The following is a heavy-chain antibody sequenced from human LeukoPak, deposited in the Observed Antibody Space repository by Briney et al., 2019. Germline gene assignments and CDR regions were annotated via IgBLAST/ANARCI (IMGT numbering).Heavy chain of an antibody. V-gene: IGHV3-30*02. CDR1: GFTFSSYG. CDR2: IRYDGSNK. J-gene: IGHJ4*02. D-gene: IGHD2-2*01. CDR3: AKDFEVVVPADEDY. Sequence: GGSLRLSCAASGFTFSSYGMHWVRQAPGKGLEWVAFIRYDGSNKYYADSVKGRFTISRDNSKNTLYLQMNSLRAEDTAVYYCAKDFEVVVPADEDYWGQGTLVTVSS.